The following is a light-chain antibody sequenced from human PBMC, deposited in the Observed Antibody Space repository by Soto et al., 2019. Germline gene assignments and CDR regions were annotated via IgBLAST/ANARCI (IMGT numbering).Light chain of an antibody. CDR3: QQYYSTPRT. CDR2: WAS. J-gene: IGKJ1*01. CDR1: QSVLYSSDNKNY. Sequence: DMVMTQSPDSLAVSLGERATINCKSSQSVLYSSDNKNYLAWYQQKPGQPPKLLIYWASTRESGVPDRFSGSGSGTDFTLTINSLQAEDVAVYYCQQYYSTPRTFGQGTKVEIK. V-gene: IGKV4-1*01.